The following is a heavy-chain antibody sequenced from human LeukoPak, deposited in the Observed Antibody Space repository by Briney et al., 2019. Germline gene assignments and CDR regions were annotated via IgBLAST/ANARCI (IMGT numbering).Heavy chain of an antibody. CDR3: ARGMTTVTKTDAFDI. V-gene: IGHV4-59*01. Sequence: SEPLSLTRTVSGGSISSYYWSWIRQPPGKGLEWIGYIYYSGSTNYNPSLKSRVTISVDTSKNQFSLKLSSVTAAGTAVYYCARGMTTVTKTDAFDIWGQGTMVTVSS. D-gene: IGHD4-17*01. CDR1: GGSISSYY. J-gene: IGHJ3*02. CDR2: IYYSGST.